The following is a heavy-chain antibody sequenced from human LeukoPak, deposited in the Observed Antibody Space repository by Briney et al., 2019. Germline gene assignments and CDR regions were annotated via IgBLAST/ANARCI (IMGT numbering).Heavy chain of an antibody. CDR1: GFTFSSYG. V-gene: IGHV3-30*03. D-gene: IGHD1-26*01. CDR3: ARPLSGSYYEALDV. J-gene: IGHJ6*02. Sequence: GGSLRLSCAASGFTFSSYGMHWVRQAPGKGLEWVAVISYDGSNKYYADSVKGRFTVSRDNSKNTLYLQMKSLSAEDTAVYYCARPLSGSYYEALDVWGQGTTVTVSS. CDR2: ISYDGSNK.